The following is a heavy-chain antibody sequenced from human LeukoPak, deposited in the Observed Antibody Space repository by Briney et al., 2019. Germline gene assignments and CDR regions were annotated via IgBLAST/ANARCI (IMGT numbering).Heavy chain of an antibody. CDR3: AREGYYYDSSGYYHYFDY. J-gene: IGHJ4*02. CDR2: ISAYNGNT. Sequence: GASVKVSCKASGYTFTSYGISWVRQAPGQGLEWMGWISAYNGNTNYAQKLQGRVTMTTDTSTSTAYIELRSLRSDDTAVYYCAREGYYYDSSGYYHYFDYWGQGTLVTVSS. V-gene: IGHV1-18*01. CDR1: GYTFTSYG. D-gene: IGHD3-22*01.